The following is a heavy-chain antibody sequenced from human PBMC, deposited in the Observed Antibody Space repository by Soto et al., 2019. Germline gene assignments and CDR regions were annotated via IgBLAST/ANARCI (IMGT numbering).Heavy chain of an antibody. J-gene: IGHJ6*02. CDR2: IKQDGSEK. Sequence: GSLRLSCAASGFTFNSDWMRWVRRGPGNGLEWVANIKQDGSEKYYVDSVKGRFPFSRDNAKNSLYLQMNSLRAEDTAVYYCARRLQLWANYYSYGMDVWGQGNTVTVSS. CDR1: GFTFNSDW. V-gene: IGHV3-7*01. D-gene: IGHD5-18*01. CDR3: ARRLQLWANYYSYGMDV.